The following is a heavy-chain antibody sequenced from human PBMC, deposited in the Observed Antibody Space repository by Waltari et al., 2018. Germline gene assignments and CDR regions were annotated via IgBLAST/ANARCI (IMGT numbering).Heavy chain of an antibody. D-gene: IGHD2-2*01. J-gene: IGHJ6*03. CDR1: GGSISSSSYY. CDR3: ARIVVVPAAYYYYYYYMDV. CDR2: IYYSGST. V-gene: IGHV4-39*01. Sequence: QLQLQESGPGLVKPSETLSLTCTVSGGSISSSSYYWGWIRQPPGKGLEWIGSIYYSGSTYYNPSRKSRVTISVDTSKNQFSLKLSSVTAADTAVYYCARIVVVPAAYYYYYYYMDVWGKGTTVTVSS.